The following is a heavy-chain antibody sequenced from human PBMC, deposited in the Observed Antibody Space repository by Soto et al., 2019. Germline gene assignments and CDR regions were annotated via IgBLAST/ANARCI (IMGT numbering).Heavy chain of an antibody. V-gene: IGHV3-7*01. CDR1: GFSFSNYY. Sequence: PGGSLRLSCAASGFSFSNYYISWVRQAPGKGLEWVANIKQDGSEKHYVDSVKGRFTISRDNAKNSLYLQMNSLRAEDTAVYYFARDQLYYNDISGRPLNAFDVWGQGTMVTVSS. J-gene: IGHJ3*01. CDR2: IKQDGSEK. D-gene: IGHD3-22*01. CDR3: ARDQLYYNDISGRPLNAFDV.